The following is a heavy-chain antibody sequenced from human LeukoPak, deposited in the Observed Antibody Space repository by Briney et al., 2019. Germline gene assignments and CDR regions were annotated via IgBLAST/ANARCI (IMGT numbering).Heavy chain of an antibody. CDR2: IFYSGST. J-gene: IGHJ5*02. CDR1: GGSISSYY. V-gene: IGHV4-59*01. Sequence: SETLSLTCTVSGGSISSYYWSWIRQPPGKGLEWIAYIFYSGSTNYNSSLKSRVTISVDTSKNQFSLKLSSVTAADTAVYYCARGFYWFDPWGQGTLVTVSS. CDR3: ARGFYWFDP.